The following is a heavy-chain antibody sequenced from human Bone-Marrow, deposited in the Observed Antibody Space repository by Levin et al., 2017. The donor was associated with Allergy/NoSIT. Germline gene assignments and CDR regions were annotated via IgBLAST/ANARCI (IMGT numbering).Heavy chain of an antibody. V-gene: IGHV2-5*02. Sequence: SGPTLVKPTQTLTLTCAVSGFSLTTSGVGVGWVRQPPGKALEWLALIYWDDEKRYNPSLMSRHSITKDTSKSQVVLTMTNMYPVDTATYFCEPGRYPQDNFNYGGQGTLVTVSS. J-gene: IGHJ4*02. CDR1: GFSLTTSGVG. CDR3: EPGRYPQDNFNY. CDR2: IYWDDEK. D-gene: IGHD3-9*01.